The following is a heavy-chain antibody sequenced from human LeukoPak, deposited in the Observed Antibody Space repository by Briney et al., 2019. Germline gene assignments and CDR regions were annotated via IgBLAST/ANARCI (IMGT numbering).Heavy chain of an antibody. CDR2: INSDGSST. Sequence: GGSLRLSCAASGFTFSSYCMHWVRQAPGKGLVWVSRINSDGSSTIYADSVKGRFTISRDTAKNPLYLKMNSVRAEDTAVYYCARGVTIFGVVIKFYNWFDPWGQGTLVTVSS. D-gene: IGHD3-3*01. V-gene: IGHV3-74*01. CDR1: GFTFSSYC. CDR3: ARGVTIFGVVIKFYNWFDP. J-gene: IGHJ5*02.